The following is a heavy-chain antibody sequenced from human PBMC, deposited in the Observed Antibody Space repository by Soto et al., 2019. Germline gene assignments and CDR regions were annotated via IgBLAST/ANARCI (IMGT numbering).Heavy chain of an antibody. J-gene: IGHJ4*02. Sequence: GGSLRLSCAASGSGFAFSSFALSWVRQAPGKGLEWVSAICGSGDTTHYTDSVKGRFTISRDNSKNTLYLQVNSLRAEDTAVYYCARGAGTLVGFVTGSYYWGQGTLVTVSS. D-gene: IGHD3-3*01. V-gene: IGHV3-23*01. CDR1: GSGFAFSSFA. CDR3: ARGAGTLVGFVTGSYY. CDR2: ICGSGDTT.